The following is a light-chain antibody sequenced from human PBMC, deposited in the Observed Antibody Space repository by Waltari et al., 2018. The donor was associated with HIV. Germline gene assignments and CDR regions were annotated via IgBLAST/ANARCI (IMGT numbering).Light chain of an antibody. CDR2: AAS. CDR1: QDIFNY. CDR3: QRYNSAQWT. V-gene: IGKV1-27*01. Sequence: DIQMTQSPSSLSASVGDRVTITCRASQDIFNYLAWYQQKPGKVPKLLIYAASTLQSGVPSRFSGSGSGPVFTLTISSLQPEDVAIYYCQRYNSAQWTFGQWTKVEIK. J-gene: IGKJ1*01.